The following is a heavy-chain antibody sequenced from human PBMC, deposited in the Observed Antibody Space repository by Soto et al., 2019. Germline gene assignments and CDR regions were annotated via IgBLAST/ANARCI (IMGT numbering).Heavy chain of an antibody. CDR1: GYTFTSYY. CDR3: ARDDAGGRGRYYFDY. D-gene: IGHD2-15*01. V-gene: IGHV1-46*01. Sequence: ASVKVSCKASGYTFTSYYMHWVRQAPGQGLEWMGIINPSGGSTSYAQKFQGRVTMTRDTSTSTVYMELSSLRSEDTAVYYCARDDAGGRGRYYFDYWGQGTLVTAPQ. CDR2: INPSGGST. J-gene: IGHJ4*02.